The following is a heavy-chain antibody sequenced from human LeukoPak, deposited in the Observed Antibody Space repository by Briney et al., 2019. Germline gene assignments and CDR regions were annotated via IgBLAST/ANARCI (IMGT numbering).Heavy chain of an antibody. Sequence: WASVKVSCKASGYTFTSYGISWVRQAPGQGLEWMGWISTYNANTNYAQKFQGRVTMTTDIFTSTVYMELRSLRSDDTAVYSCARDLTGGGYTIDYWGQGTLVTVSS. CDR1: GYTFTSYG. V-gene: IGHV1-18*01. D-gene: IGHD3-16*01. J-gene: IGHJ4*02. CDR3: ARDLTGGGYTIDY. CDR2: ISTYNANT.